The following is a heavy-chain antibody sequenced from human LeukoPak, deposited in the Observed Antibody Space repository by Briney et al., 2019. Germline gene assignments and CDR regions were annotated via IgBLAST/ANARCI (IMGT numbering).Heavy chain of an antibody. CDR1: GFTFSSYA. J-gene: IGHJ4*02. V-gene: IGHV3-30-3*01. Sequence: GGSLRLSCSASGFTFSSYAMHWVRQAPGKGLEWVAVISYDGSNKYYADSVKGRFTISRDNSKNTLYLQMNSLRGEDTAVYYCASSADIAVAGFDYWGQGTLVTVSS. CDR2: ISYDGSNK. D-gene: IGHD6-19*01. CDR3: ASSADIAVAGFDY.